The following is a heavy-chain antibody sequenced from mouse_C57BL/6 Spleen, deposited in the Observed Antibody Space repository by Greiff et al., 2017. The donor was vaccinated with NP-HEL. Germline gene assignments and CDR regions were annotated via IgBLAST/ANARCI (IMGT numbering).Heavy chain of an antibody. D-gene: IGHD1-1*01. CDR3: ARVGSSYAMDY. J-gene: IGHJ4*01. Sequence: ESGKGRGKPSQSLSLTCSVTGYSITSGYYWNWIRQFPGNKLEWMGYISYDGSNNYNPSLKNRISFTRDTSKNQFFLKLNSVTTEDTATYYCARVGSSYAMDYWGQGTSVTVAS. CDR2: ISYDGSN. V-gene: IGHV3-6*01. CDR1: GYSITSGYY.